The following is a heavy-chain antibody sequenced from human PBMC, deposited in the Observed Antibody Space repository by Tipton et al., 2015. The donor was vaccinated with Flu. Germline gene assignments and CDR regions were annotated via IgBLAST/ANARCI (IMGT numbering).Heavy chain of an antibody. V-gene: IGHV4-34*01. CDR3: ARGLYGSGSYQRRYFDS. CDR2: INHSGST. Sequence: TLSLTCAVYGGSFSGYYWNWIRQPPGKGLEWIGEINHSGSTNYNPSLKSRVTISVDTSKNQFSLKLSFVTAADTAVYFCARGLYGSGSYQRRYFDSWGQGTLVTVSS. D-gene: IGHD3-10*01. J-gene: IGHJ4*02. CDR1: GGSFSGYY.